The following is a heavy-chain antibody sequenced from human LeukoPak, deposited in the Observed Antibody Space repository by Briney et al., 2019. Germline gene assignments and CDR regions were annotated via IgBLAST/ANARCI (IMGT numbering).Heavy chain of an antibody. CDR2: IYYSGST. V-gene: IGHV4-34*01. Sequence: SETLSLTCAVYGGSFSGYYWSWIRQPPGKGLEWIGSIYYSGSTYYNPSLKSRVTISVDTSKNQFSLKLRSVTAADTAVYYCARAGNYYADAFDIWGQGTMVTVSS. D-gene: IGHD1-26*01. CDR1: GGSFSGYY. J-gene: IGHJ3*02. CDR3: ARAGNYYADAFDI.